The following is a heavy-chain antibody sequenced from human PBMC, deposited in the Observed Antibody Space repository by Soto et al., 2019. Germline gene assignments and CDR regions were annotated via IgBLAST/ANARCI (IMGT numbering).Heavy chain of an antibody. J-gene: IGHJ6*02. V-gene: IGHV4-4*02. CDR2: IDHNGVT. Sequence: SSETLSLTCAVSGDSISSSKWWTWVRQTPKKGLEWIGKIDHNGVTNYNPSLEGRVTISKDNSKNQLSLKLTSVTAADSAMYYCVRMNRDYYYYGMDVWGQGAPVTVSS. CDR1: GDSISSSKW. CDR3: VRMNRDYYYYGMDV.